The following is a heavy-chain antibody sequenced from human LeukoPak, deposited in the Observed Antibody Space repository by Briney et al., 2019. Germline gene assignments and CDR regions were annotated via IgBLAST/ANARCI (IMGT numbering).Heavy chain of an antibody. CDR2: ISAYNGNT. Sequence: ASVKVSCKASGYTFTNYGISWVRQAPGQGLEWMGWISAYNGNTNYAQKLQGRVTMTTDTSTSTAYMELRSLRSDDTAVYYCARMGYDSSGYRWGYYYYGMDVWGQGTTVTVSS. CDR3: ARMGYDSSGYRWGYYYYGMDV. J-gene: IGHJ6*02. D-gene: IGHD3-22*01. CDR1: GYTFTNYG. V-gene: IGHV1-18*01.